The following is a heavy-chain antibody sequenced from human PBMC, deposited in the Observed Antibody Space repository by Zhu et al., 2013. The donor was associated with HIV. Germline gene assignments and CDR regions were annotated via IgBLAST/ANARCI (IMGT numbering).Heavy chain of an antibody. D-gene: IGHD2-15*01. J-gene: IGHJ6*03. CDR1: GYTFTAYY. V-gene: IGHV1-2*02. Sequence: QVQLVQSGAEVKKPGASVKVSCKASGYTFTAYYIHWLRQAPGQGLEWMGWINTDSGGAKYEQKFQGRVTMTRDTSINTAYMELSSLRSEDTAVYYCARGRGDCSGGSCYHGYYYFYMDVWGKGTTVTVSS. CDR3: ARGRGDCSGGSCYHGYYYFYMDV. CDR2: INTDSGGA.